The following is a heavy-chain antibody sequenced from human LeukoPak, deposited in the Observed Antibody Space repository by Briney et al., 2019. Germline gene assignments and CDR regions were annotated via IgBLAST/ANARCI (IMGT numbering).Heavy chain of an antibody. D-gene: IGHD1-26*01. CDR2: TNWNGGST. CDR3: ARGSRELLPDY. Sequence: GGSLRLSCAASGFTFDDYGMSWVRQAPGKGLEWVSGTNWNGGSTGYADSVKGRFTISRDDAKNSLYLQMNSLRAEDTALYHCARGSRELLPDYWGQGTLVTVSS. CDR1: GFTFDDYG. V-gene: IGHV3-20*01. J-gene: IGHJ4*02.